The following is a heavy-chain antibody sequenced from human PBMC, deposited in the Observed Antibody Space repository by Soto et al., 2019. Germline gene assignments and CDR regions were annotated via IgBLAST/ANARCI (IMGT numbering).Heavy chain of an antibody. CDR2: ISSTSSNI. D-gene: IGHD3-22*01. CDR1: GFTFDTYS. V-gene: IGHV3-48*02. CDR3: AREIDYYDSSGYYPSVHHAFHI. Sequence: PGGSLRLSCAASGFTFDTYSMNWVRQAPGKGLEWVSYISSTSSNIYYADSVKGRFTISRDNAKNSLYLQMNSLRDEDTAVYYCAREIDYYDSSGYYPSVHHAFHIWGQGTMVTVS. J-gene: IGHJ3*02.